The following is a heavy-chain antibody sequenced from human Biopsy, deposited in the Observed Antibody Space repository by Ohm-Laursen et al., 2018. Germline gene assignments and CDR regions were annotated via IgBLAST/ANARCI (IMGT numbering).Heavy chain of an antibody. Sequence: SDTLSLTCTVSGGSINGGSYYWCWLPQPPGKGLEWVVYIYFCGNTHYNPSLKSRVTMSIDTSKNQFSLRLSSVTSADTAVYYCALETTYCSGNRCYPDGMDVWGQGTTVTVSS. D-gene: IGHD2-15*01. V-gene: IGHV4-61*01. J-gene: IGHJ6*02. CDR1: GGSINGGSYY. CDR2: IYFCGNT. CDR3: ALETTYCSGNRCYPDGMDV.